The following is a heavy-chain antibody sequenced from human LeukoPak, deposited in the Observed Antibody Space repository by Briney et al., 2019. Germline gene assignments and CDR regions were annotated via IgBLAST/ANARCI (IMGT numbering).Heavy chain of an antibody. CDR1: RFTFTNYW. V-gene: IGHV3-30*02. D-gene: IGHD3-3*01. CDR2: IRYDGSNK. J-gene: IGHJ4*02. Sequence: GGSLRLSCAASRFTFTNYWMSWVRQAPGKGLEWVAFIRYDGSNKYYADSVKGRFTISRDNSKNTLYLQMNSLRAEDTAVYYCAKDEDFWSGYRSFDYWGQGTLVTVSS. CDR3: AKDEDFWSGYRSFDY.